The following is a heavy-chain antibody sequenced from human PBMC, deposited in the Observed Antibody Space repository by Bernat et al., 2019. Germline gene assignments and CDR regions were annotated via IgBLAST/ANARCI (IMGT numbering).Heavy chain of an antibody. J-gene: IGHJ4*02. V-gene: IGHV3-30*07. D-gene: IGHD6-19*01. CDR1: GFTFSSYA. Sequence: QVQLVESGGGVVQPGRSLRLSCAASGFTFSSYAMHWVRQAPGKGLEWVAVISYDGSNQYYGDFVKGRFTISRDNSKNILYLQMNSLRAEDTAVYYCARDSSGWWAPDCWGQGTLVTVSS. CDR2: ISYDGSNQ. CDR3: ARDSSGWWAPDC.